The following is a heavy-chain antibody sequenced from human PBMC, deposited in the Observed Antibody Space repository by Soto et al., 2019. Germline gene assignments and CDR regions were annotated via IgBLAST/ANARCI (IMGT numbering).Heavy chain of an antibody. V-gene: IGHV4-30-4*01. D-gene: IGHD3-22*01. CDR2: IYYSGST. CDR3: ARDLRFNYSDSSGYPGAFDI. J-gene: IGHJ3*02. Sequence: SETLSLTCTVSGGSISSGDYYWSWIRQPPGKGLEWIGYIYYSGSTYYNPSLKSRVTISVDTSKNQFSLKLSSVTAADTAVYYCARDLRFNYSDSSGYPGAFDIRGQGTMVTVSS. CDR1: GGSISSGDYY.